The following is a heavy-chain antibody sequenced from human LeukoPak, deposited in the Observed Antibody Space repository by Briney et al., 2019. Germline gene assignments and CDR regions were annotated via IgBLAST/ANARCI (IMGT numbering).Heavy chain of an antibody. Sequence: GGSLRLSCAASGFTFSNAWMNWVRQAPGKGLEWVGRIKSKNDGGTTEYAAPVKGRFTISRDDSKGTLYLQMNSLKTEDTAVYYCITDIGYSGWGQGTLVTVSS. V-gene: IGHV3-15*01. CDR1: GFTFSNAW. D-gene: IGHD5-12*01. CDR3: ITDIGYSG. J-gene: IGHJ4*02. CDR2: IKSKNDGGTT.